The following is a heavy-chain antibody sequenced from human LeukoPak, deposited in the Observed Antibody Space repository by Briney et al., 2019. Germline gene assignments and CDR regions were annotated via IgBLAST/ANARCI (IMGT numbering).Heavy chain of an antibody. Sequence: GRSLRLSCAASGFTFSSYAMHWVRQAPGKGLEWVAVISYDGSNKYYADSVKGRFTISRDNSKNTVHLQMNSLRVEDTAVYYCVKAHSNAFDIWGQGTRVTVS. V-gene: IGHV3-30*04. CDR1: GFTFSSYA. J-gene: IGHJ3*02. CDR2: ISYDGSNK. CDR3: VKAHSNAFDI.